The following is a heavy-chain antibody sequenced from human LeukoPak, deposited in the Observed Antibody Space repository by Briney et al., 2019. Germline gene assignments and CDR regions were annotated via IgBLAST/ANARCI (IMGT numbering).Heavy chain of an antibody. D-gene: IGHD5-18*01. CDR2: MKPNSGNT. V-gene: IGHV1-8*02. Sequence: ASVKVSCKASGYTFTGYYMHWVRQAPGQGLEWMGWMKPNSGNTGYAQKFQGRVTMTRNTSISTAYMELSSLRSEDTAVYYCAKDTTRIDTAMVRLLPTEYFQHWGQGTLVTVSS. J-gene: IGHJ1*01. CDR3: AKDTTRIDTAMVRLLPTEYFQH. CDR1: GYTFTGYY.